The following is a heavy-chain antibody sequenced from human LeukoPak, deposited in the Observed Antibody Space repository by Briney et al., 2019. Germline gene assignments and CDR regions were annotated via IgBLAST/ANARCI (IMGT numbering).Heavy chain of an antibody. CDR1: GGSISSSGYY. J-gene: IGHJ6*03. CDR2: IYYSGST. V-gene: IGHV4-39*01. Sequence: SETLSLTCTVSGGSISSSGYYWGWIRQPPGKGLEWIGSIYYSGSTYYNPSLKSRVTISVDTSKNQFSLKLSSVTAADTAVYYCARHETYYYNYMDVWGKGTTVTVSS. CDR3: ARHETYYYNYMDV.